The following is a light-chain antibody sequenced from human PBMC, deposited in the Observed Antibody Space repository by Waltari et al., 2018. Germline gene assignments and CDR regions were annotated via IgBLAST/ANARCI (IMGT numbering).Light chain of an antibody. CDR1: QSVGSL. Sequence: EIVMTQSPATLSVSPGERVTLSCRASQSVGSLLAWYQQKPGQPPRLLIHGASTRATGIPARFSGSGSGTEFTLTISSLQSEDFAVYCCQHYNNWPITFGQGTRLEI. CDR2: GAS. CDR3: QHYNNWPIT. V-gene: IGKV3-15*01. J-gene: IGKJ5*01.